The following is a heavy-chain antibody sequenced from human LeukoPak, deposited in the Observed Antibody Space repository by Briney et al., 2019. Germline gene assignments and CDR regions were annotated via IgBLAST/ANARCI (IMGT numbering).Heavy chain of an antibody. CDR3: AKGDWADY. CDR1: GFTFSTYA. Sequence: PGGSLRLSCAASGFTFSTYAMTWVRQAPGKGLEWVSGISGGDGDTNYADSVKGRFTISRDNSKNTLYLEMNSLRAEDTAVHFCAKGDWADYWGQGTLVTVSS. J-gene: IGHJ4*02. CDR2: ISGGDGDT. D-gene: IGHD2-21*02. V-gene: IGHV3-23*01.